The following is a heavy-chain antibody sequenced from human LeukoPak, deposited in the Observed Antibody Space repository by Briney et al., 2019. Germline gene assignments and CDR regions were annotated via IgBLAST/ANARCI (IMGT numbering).Heavy chain of an antibody. Sequence: SETLSLTCTVSGGSISSYYWSWIRQPPGKGLEWIGYIYYSGSTNYNPSLKSRVTISVDMSKNQLSLKLSSVSAADTAVYYCARGLGGSSGCLGDWGQGTLVTVSS. CDR2: IYYSGST. J-gene: IGHJ4*02. V-gene: IGHV4-59*01. CDR3: ARGLGGSSGCLGD. D-gene: IGHD6-19*01. CDR1: GGSISSYY.